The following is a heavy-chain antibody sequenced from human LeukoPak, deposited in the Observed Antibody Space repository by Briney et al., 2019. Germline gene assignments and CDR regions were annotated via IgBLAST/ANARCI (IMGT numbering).Heavy chain of an antibody. D-gene: IGHD3-10*01. Sequence: ASVKVSCKASGYTFTSYAMHWARQAPGQRLEWMGWINAGNGNTKYSQKFQGRVTITRDTSASTAYMELSSLRSEDTAVYYCARRKYYGSGSYYNGEFDYWGQGTLVTVSS. V-gene: IGHV1-3*01. J-gene: IGHJ4*02. CDR3: ARRKYYGSGSYYNGEFDY. CDR2: INAGNGNT. CDR1: GYTFTSYA.